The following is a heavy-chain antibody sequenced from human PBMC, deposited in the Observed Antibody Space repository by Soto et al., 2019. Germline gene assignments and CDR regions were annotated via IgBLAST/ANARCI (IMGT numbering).Heavy chain of an antibody. CDR2: ISAYNGNT. CDR1: GYTFTSYG. J-gene: IGHJ3*02. CDR3: AGWYGDAFDI. V-gene: IGHV1-18*01. D-gene: IGHD6-19*01. Sequence: GASVKVSFKAPGYTFTSYGISWVRQAPGQGIEWMGWISAYNGNTNYAQKLQGRVTMTTDTSTSTAYMELRSLRSDDTAVYYCAGWYGDAFDIWGQGTMVTVSS.